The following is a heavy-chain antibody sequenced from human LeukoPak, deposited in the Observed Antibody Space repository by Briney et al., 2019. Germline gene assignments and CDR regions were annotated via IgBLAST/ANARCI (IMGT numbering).Heavy chain of an antibody. V-gene: IGHV1-18*01. D-gene: IGHD1-1*01. Sequence: GASVKVSCKASGYIFTSYGISWVRQAPGQGLEWMGWISAYNGNTNYAQKLQGRVTMTTDASTSTAYMELRSLRSDDTAVYYCARSLAPGHWKDFDYWGQGTLVTVSS. CDR3: ARSLAPGHWKDFDY. J-gene: IGHJ4*02. CDR2: ISAYNGNT. CDR1: GYIFTSYG.